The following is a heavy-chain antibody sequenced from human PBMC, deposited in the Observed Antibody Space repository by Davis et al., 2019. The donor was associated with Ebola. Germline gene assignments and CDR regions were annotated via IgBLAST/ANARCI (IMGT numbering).Heavy chain of an antibody. CDR3: AKEQLHWGRVGRYYFDY. D-gene: IGHD5-24*01. V-gene: IGHV3-30*18. J-gene: IGHJ4*02. Sequence: GGSLRLSCAASGFTFSSYGMHWVRQAPGKGLEWVAVISYDGSNKYYADSVKGRFTISRDNSKNTLYLQMNSLRAEDTAVYYCAKEQLHWGRVGRYYFDYWGQETLVTVSS. CDR1: GFTFSSYG. CDR2: ISYDGSNK.